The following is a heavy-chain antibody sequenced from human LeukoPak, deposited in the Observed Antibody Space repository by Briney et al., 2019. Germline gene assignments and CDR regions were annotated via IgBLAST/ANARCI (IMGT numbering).Heavy chain of an antibody. V-gene: IGHV4-34*01. CDR3: VRGGPGYQLRYHDAFDI. Sequence: SETLSLTCAVYGGSFSGYYWSWIRQPPGKGLEWIGEINHSGSTDYNPSLKSRVTISLDTSNNHFSLKLSSATAADTAVYYCVRGGPGYQLRYHDAFDIWGQGTMVTVSS. D-gene: IGHD2-2*02. CDR1: GGSFSGYY. J-gene: IGHJ3*02. CDR2: INHSGST.